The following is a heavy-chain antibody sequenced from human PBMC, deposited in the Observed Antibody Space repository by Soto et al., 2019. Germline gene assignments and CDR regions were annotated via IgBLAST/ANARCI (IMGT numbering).Heavy chain of an antibody. Sequence: QVQLVQSGAEVKKPGSSVKVSCEAFGGTSHTYTINWVRQAPGQGLEWIGQIIPKYDSVNYAQSFQGRVTISADKSTNTAYMELSSLRSEDTALYYCATLRSYSGSYCFDYWGQGTLVSVSS. D-gene: IGHD1-26*01. J-gene: IGHJ4*02. CDR2: IIPKYDSV. V-gene: IGHV1-69*06. CDR3: ATLRSYSGSYCFDY. CDR1: GGTSHTYT.